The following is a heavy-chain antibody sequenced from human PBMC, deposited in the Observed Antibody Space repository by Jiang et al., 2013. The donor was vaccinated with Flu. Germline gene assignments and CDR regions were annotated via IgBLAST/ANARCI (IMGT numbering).Heavy chain of an antibody. V-gene: IGHV2-5*02. CDR2: IYWDDDK. J-gene: IGHJ4*02. Sequence: KPTQTLTLTCSFSGFSLSTNGVGVGWIRQPPGKALEWLSLIYWDDDKRYSPSLKSRLTITKDTSKNQVVLTMSNMDPVDTATYYCAFADPKGWSCSGGSCYPRGLTSWGHGNPG. CDR1: GFSLSTNGVG. CDR3: AFADPKGWSCSGGSCYPRGLTS. D-gene: IGHD2-15*01.